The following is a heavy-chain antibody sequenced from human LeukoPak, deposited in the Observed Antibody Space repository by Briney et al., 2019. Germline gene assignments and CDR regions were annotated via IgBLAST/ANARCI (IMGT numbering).Heavy chain of an antibody. D-gene: IGHD1-26*01. J-gene: IGHJ4*02. CDR2: IRYDGSNK. Sequence: GGSLRLSFAASGFTFSSYGMHWVRQAPGKGLEWVAFIRYDGSNKYYADSVKGRFTISRDNSKNTLYLQMNSLRAEDTAVYYCAKVKDSSSYGGLDYWGQGTLVTVSS. V-gene: IGHV3-30*02. CDR3: AKVKDSSSYGGLDY. CDR1: GFTFSSYG.